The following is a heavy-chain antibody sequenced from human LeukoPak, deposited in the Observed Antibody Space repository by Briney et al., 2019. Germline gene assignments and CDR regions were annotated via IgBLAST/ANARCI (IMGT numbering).Heavy chain of an antibody. Sequence: PGRSLRLSCAASGFTFSSYAMHWVRQAPGKGLEWVAVISYDGSNKYYADSVKGRFTISRDNSKNTLYLQMNSLRAEDTAVYYCAREVGARTFDYWGQGTLVTVSS. V-gene: IGHV3-30*04. CDR1: GFTFSSYA. D-gene: IGHD1-26*01. CDR3: AREVGARTFDY. J-gene: IGHJ4*02. CDR2: ISYDGSNK.